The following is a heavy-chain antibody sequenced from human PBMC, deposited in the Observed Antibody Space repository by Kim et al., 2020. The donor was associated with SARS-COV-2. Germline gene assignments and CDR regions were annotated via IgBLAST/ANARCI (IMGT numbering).Heavy chain of an antibody. D-gene: IGHD3-16*01. V-gene: IGHV4-34*01. J-gene: IGHJ5*02. CDR1: GWSFSGYY. CDR3: ARGSFGVKALYNWFDP. Sequence: SETLSLTCAVYGWSFSGYYWSWIRQPPGKGLEWIGEINHSGSTNYNPSLKSRVTISVDTSKNQFSLKLSSVTAADTAVYYCARGSFGVKALYNWFDPWGQGTLVTVSS. CDR2: INHSGST.